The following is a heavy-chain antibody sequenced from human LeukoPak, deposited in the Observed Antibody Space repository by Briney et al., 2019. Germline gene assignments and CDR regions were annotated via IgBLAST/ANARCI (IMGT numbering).Heavy chain of an antibody. J-gene: IGHJ3*02. V-gene: IGHV4-59*12. D-gene: IGHD3-9*01. CDR2: MFRSGST. CDR1: GASISGNY. Sequence: SETLSLTCSVSGASISGNYWSWVRQPPGKGLEFIGYMFRSGSTNYNPSLKSRVITSQDASKNQSALKLFSVTAADTAVYYCARLGQTVTGFYSFDIGGQGTMVTVSS. CDR3: ARLGQTVTGFYSFDI.